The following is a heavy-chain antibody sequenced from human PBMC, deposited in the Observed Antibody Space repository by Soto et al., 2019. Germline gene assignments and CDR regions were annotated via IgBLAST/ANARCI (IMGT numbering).Heavy chain of an antibody. D-gene: IGHD2-8*02. CDR2: IHQDGSDK. V-gene: IGHV3-7*01. CDR3: AREDYWDFHY. CDR1: GFTFSSYW. Sequence: EVHLVQSGGGLVQPGGSLRLSCTASGFTFSSYWMSWVRQAPGKGLEWVANIHQDGSDKYYVDSVKGRFTISRDNAQNSLYLQVNSLGAEDTAVFYCAREDYWDFHYWGPGALVIVSS. J-gene: IGHJ4*02.